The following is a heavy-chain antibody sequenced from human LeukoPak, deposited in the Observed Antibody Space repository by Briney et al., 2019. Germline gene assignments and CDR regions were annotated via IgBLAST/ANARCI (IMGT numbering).Heavy chain of an antibody. CDR3: ARGNSGSSYVEYYYDMDV. Sequence: GGSLRLSCAPSGFTFRSYEMTSVREAPGTGRKWGSVIYRGGRTYYADSVNGRFTISRRHTKNTLYLQMQCLRAEDTAMDYCARGNSGSSYVEYYYDMDVWGQGTTVTVSS. V-gene: IGHV3-53*01. D-gene: IGHD1-26*01. J-gene: IGHJ6*02. CDR2: IYRGGRT. CDR1: GFTFRSYE.